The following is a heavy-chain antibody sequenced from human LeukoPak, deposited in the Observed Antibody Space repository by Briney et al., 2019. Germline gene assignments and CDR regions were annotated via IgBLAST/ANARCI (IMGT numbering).Heavy chain of an antibody. Sequence: SETLSLTCTVSGGSISSGGYYWSWIRQHPGKGLEWIGYIYYSGSTYYNPSLKSRVTISVDTSKNQFSLKLSSVTAADTAVYYCARGQYYYDSGSYSPSAAFDYWGQGTLVTVSS. CDR2: IYYSGST. D-gene: IGHD3-10*01. V-gene: IGHV4-31*03. CDR1: GGSISSGGYY. J-gene: IGHJ4*02. CDR3: ARGQYYYDSGSYSPSAAFDY.